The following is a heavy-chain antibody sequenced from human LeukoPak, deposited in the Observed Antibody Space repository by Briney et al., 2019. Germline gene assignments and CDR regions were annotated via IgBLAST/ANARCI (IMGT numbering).Heavy chain of an antibody. Sequence: GGSLRLSCAASGFSFSSNHMNWVRQAPGKGLEWVSYISSSSSTIYYADSVKGRFTISRDSAKNSLYLQMNSLRAEDTAVYYCAVLYDDDYWGQGTLVTVSS. V-gene: IGHV3-48*01. CDR1: GFSFSSNH. CDR3: AVLYDDDY. D-gene: IGHD3-16*01. J-gene: IGHJ4*02. CDR2: ISSSSSTI.